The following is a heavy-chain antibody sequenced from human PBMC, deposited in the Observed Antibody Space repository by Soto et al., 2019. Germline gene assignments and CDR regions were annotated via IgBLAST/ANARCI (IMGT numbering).Heavy chain of an antibody. CDR2: FSPIFGTA. D-gene: IGHD3-22*01. V-gene: IGHV1-69*13. CDR3: ARVRDYDSSGYAGPCFDY. J-gene: IGHJ4*02. Sequence: ASVKVSCKASGDTFSSYSFSWVRQAPGQGLEWMGGFSPIFGTANYAQNFLVRVTITADELTSTVYLELSSLRSEDTAVYYCARVRDYDSSGYAGPCFDYWGQGTLVTVSS. CDR1: GDTFSSYS.